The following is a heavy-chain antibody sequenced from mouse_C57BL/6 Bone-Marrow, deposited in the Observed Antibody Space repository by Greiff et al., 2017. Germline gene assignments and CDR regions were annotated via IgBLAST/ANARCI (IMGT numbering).Heavy chain of an antibody. CDR1: GYTFTSYW. CDR3: ARSGPLGRSFDY. Sequence: QVQLQQPGAELVKPGASVKMSCKASGYTFTSYWITWVKQRPGQGLEWIGDIYPTSGRTNYNEKFKGKAILTVDTSSNTTYLQLNSLTSEDSAVFYCARSGPLGRSFDYWGQGTTLTVSS. V-gene: IGHV1-55*01. D-gene: IGHD4-1*01. CDR2: IYPTSGRT. J-gene: IGHJ2*01.